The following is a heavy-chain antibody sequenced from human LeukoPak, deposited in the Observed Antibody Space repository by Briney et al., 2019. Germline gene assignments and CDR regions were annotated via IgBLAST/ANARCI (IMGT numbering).Heavy chain of an antibody. CDR1: GFTFSSYG. J-gene: IGHJ4*02. Sequence: PGGSLRLSCAASGFTFSSYGMHWVRQAPGKGLEWVAVISYDGSNKYYADSVKGRFTISRDNSKNTLYLQMNSLRAEDTAMYYCTARDYWGQGTLVTVSS. V-gene: IGHV3-30*03. CDR2: ISYDGSNK. CDR3: TARDY.